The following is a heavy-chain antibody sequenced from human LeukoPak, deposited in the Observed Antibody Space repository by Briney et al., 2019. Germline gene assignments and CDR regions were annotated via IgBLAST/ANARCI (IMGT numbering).Heavy chain of an antibody. V-gene: IGHV3-23*01. CDR3: ATQSSGWYFPGVY. CDR1: GFTFSSYA. D-gene: IGHD6-19*01. Sequence: GGSLRLSCAASGFTFSSYAMSWVRQAPGKGLEWVSAISGSGGSAYYADSVKGRFTISRDNSKNTLYLQMNSLRAEDTAVYYCATQSSGWYFPGVYWGQGTLVTVSS. J-gene: IGHJ4*02. CDR2: ISGSGGSA.